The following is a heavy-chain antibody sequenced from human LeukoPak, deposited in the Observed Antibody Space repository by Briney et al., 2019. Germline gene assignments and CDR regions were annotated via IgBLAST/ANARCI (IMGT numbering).Heavy chain of an antibody. CDR3: ARYSGSYLIDY. D-gene: IGHD1-26*01. V-gene: IGHV1-2*06. CDR2: INPNSGGT. Sequence: ASVKVSCKASGYTSTGYYMHWVRQAPGQGLEWMGRINPNSGGTNYAQKFQGRVTMTRDTSISTAYMELSRPRSDDTAVYYCARYSGSYLIDYWGQGTLVTVSS. J-gene: IGHJ4*02. CDR1: GYTSTGYY.